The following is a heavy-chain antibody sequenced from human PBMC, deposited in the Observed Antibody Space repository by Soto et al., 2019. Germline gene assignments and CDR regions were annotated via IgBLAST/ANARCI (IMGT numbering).Heavy chain of an antibody. CDR1: GGSISSGDYY. V-gene: IGHV4-30-4*01. Sequence: SETLSLTCTVSGGSISSGDYYWSWIRQPPGKGLQWIGYIYYSGSTYYNPSLKSRVTISVDTSKNQFSLKVNSVTAADTAVYYCAAHRGATYGPLDDWGQGTLVTVSS. CDR2: IYYSGST. CDR3: AAHRGATYGPLDD. D-gene: IGHD3-10*01. J-gene: IGHJ4*02.